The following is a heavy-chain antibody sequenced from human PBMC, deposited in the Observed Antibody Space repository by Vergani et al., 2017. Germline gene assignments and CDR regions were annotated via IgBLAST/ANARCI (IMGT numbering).Heavy chain of an antibody. J-gene: IGHJ5*02. CDR1: GGSISSSSYY. V-gene: IGHV4-39*01. CDR3: ARPNNNRSGWTGNWFDP. Sequence: QVQLQESGPGLVKPSETLSLTCTVSGGSISSSSYYWGWIRQPPGKGLEWIGSIYYSGSTYYNPSRKSRVTISVDTSKNQFSLKLSSVTAADTAVYYCARPNNNRSGWTGNWFDPWGQGTLVTVSS. D-gene: IGHD6-19*01. CDR2: IYYSGST.